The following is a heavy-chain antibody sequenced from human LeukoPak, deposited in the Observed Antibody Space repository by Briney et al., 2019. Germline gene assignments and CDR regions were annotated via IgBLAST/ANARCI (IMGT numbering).Heavy chain of an antibody. Sequence: GGSLRLSCAASGFTFSSYWMHWVRQAPGKGLEWVSFISSTGGTIYYADSVKGRFTVSRDNAKNSLLLQMNSLRAEDTALYYCARGYSRAAFDIWGQRTMVTVSS. J-gene: IGHJ3*02. V-gene: IGHV3-48*01. CDR3: ARGYSRAAFDI. D-gene: IGHD2-15*01. CDR2: ISSTGGTI. CDR1: GFTFSSYW.